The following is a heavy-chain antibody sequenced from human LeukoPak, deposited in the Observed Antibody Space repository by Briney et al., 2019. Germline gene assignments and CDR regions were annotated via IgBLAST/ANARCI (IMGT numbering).Heavy chain of an antibody. CDR3: ARDPSSSYNYDF. CDR1: GFTFGSYW. J-gene: IGHJ4*02. V-gene: IGHV3-74*01. Sequence: PGGSLRLSCAASGFTFGSYWMHWVRQAPGKGLVWVSRINSDGSSTSYADSVKGRFTISRDNAKNTLYLQMNSLRAEDTAVYYCARDPSSSYNYDFWGQGTLVTVSS. CDR2: INSDGSST. D-gene: IGHD5-24*01.